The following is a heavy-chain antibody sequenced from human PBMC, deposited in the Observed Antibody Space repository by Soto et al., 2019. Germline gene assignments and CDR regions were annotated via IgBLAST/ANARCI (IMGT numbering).Heavy chain of an antibody. J-gene: IGHJ5*02. D-gene: IGHD2-15*01. CDR1: GYTFTSYA. CDR2: INAGSGNT. Sequence: GASVKVSCKASGYTFTSYAMHWVRQAPGQRHEWMGWINAGSGNTKYSQKFQGRVTITRDISASTAYMELSSLRSEDTAVYYCARGYCSGGSCYPPPWGQGTLVTVSS. V-gene: IGHV1-3*01. CDR3: ARGYCSGGSCYPPP.